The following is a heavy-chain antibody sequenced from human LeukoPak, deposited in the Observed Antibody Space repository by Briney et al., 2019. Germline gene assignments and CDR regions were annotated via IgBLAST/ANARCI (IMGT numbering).Heavy chain of an antibody. Sequence: PGRSLRLSCAASGFTFSSYGMHWVRQAPGKGLEWVAFIRYDGSNKYYADSVKGRFTISRDNSKNTLYLQMNSLRAEDTAVYYCAKGEIAVAEGLFDYWGQGTLVTVSS. CDR2: IRYDGSNK. D-gene: IGHD6-19*01. CDR3: AKGEIAVAEGLFDY. CDR1: GFTFSSYG. V-gene: IGHV3-30*02. J-gene: IGHJ4*02.